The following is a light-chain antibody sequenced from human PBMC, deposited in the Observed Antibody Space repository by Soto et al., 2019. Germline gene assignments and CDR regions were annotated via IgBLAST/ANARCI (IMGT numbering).Light chain of an antibody. CDR3: QQRSNWPLT. V-gene: IGKV3-11*01. CDR1: QMVIPY. CDR2: DVS. Sequence: EMLWTQSPATLSLSPGERATLSCRPSQMVIPYISWYKQKPGQAPRRLIYDVSNRASGIPARFSGSGSGTDFTLTISSLEPEDFAVYYCQQRSNWPLTFGGGTKVQIK. J-gene: IGKJ4*01.